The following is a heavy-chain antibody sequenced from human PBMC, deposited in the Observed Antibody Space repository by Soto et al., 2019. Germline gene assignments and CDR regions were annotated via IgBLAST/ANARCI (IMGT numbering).Heavy chain of an antibody. Sequence: HPGGSLRLCCAASGFTFSSYAMSWVRQAPGKGLERVSAISGSGGSTYYADSVKGRFTISRDNSKNTLYLQMNSLRAEDTAVYYCAKDKGELLDLHAFDIWGQGTMVTVSS. CDR2: ISGSGGST. CDR3: AKDKGELLDLHAFDI. V-gene: IGHV3-23*01. J-gene: IGHJ3*02. D-gene: IGHD1-26*01. CDR1: GFTFSSYA.